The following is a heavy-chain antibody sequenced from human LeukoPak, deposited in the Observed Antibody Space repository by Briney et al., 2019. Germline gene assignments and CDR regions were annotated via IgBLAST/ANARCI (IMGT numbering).Heavy chain of an antibody. J-gene: IGHJ6*02. D-gene: IGHD2-2*03. CDR3: ARDVGYCSSTSCPSLVDDYYGMDV. CDR2: ISYDGSNK. Sequence: GRSLRLSCAASGFTFSSYAMHWVRQAPGKGLEWVAVISYDGSNKYYADSVKGRFTISRDNSKNTLYLQMNSLRAEDTAVYYCARDVGYCSSTSCPSLVDDYYGMDVWGQGTTVTVSS. V-gene: IGHV3-30-3*01. CDR1: GFTFSSYA.